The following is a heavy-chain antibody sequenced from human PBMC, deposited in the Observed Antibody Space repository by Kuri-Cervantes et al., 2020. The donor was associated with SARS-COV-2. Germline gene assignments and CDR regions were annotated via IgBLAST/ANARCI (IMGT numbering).Heavy chain of an antibody. CDR2: IYYSGST. J-gene: IGHJ3*02. Sequence: SETLSLTCTVSGGSISSYYWSWIRQPPGKGLEWIGYIYYSGSTNYNPSLKSRVTISVDTSKNQFSLKLSSVTAADTAVYYCARSLLLSTIDAFDIWGQGTMVTVSS. CDR1: GGSISSYY. CDR3: ARSLLLSTIDAFDI. V-gene: IGHV4-59*01. D-gene: IGHD3-10*01.